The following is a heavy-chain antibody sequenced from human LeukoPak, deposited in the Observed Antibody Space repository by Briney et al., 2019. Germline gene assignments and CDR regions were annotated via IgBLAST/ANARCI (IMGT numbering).Heavy chain of an antibody. Sequence: SGTLSLTCAVSGGSISSSNWWSWVRQPPGKGLEWIGEIYHSGSTNYNPSLKSRVTISVDKSKNQFSLKLSSVTAADTAVHYCAREEIVVPAARVYGWFDPWGQGTLVTVSS. D-gene: IGHD2-2*01. J-gene: IGHJ5*02. CDR3: AREEIVVPAARVYGWFDP. CDR2: IYHSGST. CDR1: GGSISSSNW. V-gene: IGHV4-4*02.